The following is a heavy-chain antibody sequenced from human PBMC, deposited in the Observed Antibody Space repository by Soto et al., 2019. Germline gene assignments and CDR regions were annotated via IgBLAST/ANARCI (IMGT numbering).Heavy chain of an antibody. J-gene: IGHJ6*02. CDR3: AKSPNPRSATPSYYGMDV. Sequence: QVQLVQSGAEVQKPGSSVKVSCKASGGSFSSYIVSWVRQAPGQGLEWMGRIIPVLGVEYYAQKFQGRVTITADKSTSTAYMELSSLRFEDTAVYYCAKSPNPRSATPSYYGMDVWGRGTTVTVS. CDR2: IIPVLGVE. D-gene: IGHD2-15*01. V-gene: IGHV1-69*02. CDR1: GGSFSSYI.